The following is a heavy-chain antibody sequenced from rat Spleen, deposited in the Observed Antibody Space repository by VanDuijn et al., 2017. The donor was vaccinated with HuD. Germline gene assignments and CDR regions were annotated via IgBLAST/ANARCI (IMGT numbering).Heavy chain of an antibody. CDR1: GFTFSNYY. V-gene: IGHV5S13*01. J-gene: IGHJ4*01. Sequence: EVQLVESGGGLVQPGGSLKLSCAASGFTFSNYYMAWVRQAPTKGLEWVASISTGGDNIYFRDSVKGRFTLSRDNAKNTQSLQMDSLRSEDTAIYFCTRGYVMDAWGQGASVTVSS. CDR2: ISTGGDNI. CDR3: TRGYVMDA.